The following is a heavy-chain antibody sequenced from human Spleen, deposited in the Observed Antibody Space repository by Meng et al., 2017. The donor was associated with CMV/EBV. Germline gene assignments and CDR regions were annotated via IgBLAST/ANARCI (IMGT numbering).Heavy chain of an antibody. V-gene: IGHV1-2*02. CDR2: INRDSGRT. J-gene: IGHJ4*02. CDR3: ATEPVKKTSEGIES. Sequence: ASVKVSCKDSGYSINDYYFHWVRQAPGQGLEWMGWINRDSGRTSYGRKFQGRGILTRDPSITTAYMELRGLRSDDTAVYYCATEPVKKTSEGIESWGQGTLVTVSS. D-gene: IGHD6-19*01. CDR1: GYSINDYY.